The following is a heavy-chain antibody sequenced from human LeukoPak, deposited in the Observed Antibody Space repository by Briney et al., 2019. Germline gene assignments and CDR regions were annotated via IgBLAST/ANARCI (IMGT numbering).Heavy chain of an antibody. Sequence: SETLSLTCSVSGGSLSSSGYYWGWIRQPPGKGLEWIGSIYYTGSTYYNPSRKSRVTISVDRSKNQFSLKLSSVTAADTAVYYCARDLGNYYGSGSYGHWGQGTLVTVSS. CDR3: ARDLGNYYGSGSYGH. D-gene: IGHD3-10*01. V-gene: IGHV4-39*07. CDR2: IYYTGST. CDR1: GGSLSSSGYY. J-gene: IGHJ4*02.